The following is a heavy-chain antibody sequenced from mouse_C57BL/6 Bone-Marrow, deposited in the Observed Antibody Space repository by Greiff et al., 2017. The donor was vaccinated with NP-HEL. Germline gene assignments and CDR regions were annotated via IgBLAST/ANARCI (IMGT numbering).Heavy chain of an antibody. Sequence: EVKLVESGGGLVQPGGSLSLSCAASGFTFTDYYMSWVRQPPGKALEWLGFIRNKANGYTTEYSASVKGRFTISRDNSQSILYLQMNALRAKDSATYYCARSIYYDYADDPVYAMDYWGQGTSVTVSS. J-gene: IGHJ4*01. CDR2: IRNKANGYTT. CDR3: ARSIYYDYADDPVYAMDY. V-gene: IGHV7-3*01. D-gene: IGHD2-4*01. CDR1: GFTFTDYY.